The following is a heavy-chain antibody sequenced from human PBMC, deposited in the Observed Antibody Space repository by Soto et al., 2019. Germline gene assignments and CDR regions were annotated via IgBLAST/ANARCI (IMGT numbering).Heavy chain of an antibody. Sequence: PGGPLRLSCAASGFHFGPFWMHWVRQAPGKGLVWVSHINSDGRTIVYADSVKGRFTISRDNAKNTLYLQMNSLRVEDTAVYFCARDRGLPDSFDNWGQGKFVTVSS. CDR3: ARDRGLPDSFDN. V-gene: IGHV3-74*01. D-gene: IGHD3-10*01. J-gene: IGHJ3*02. CDR1: GFHFGPFW. CDR2: INSDGRTI.